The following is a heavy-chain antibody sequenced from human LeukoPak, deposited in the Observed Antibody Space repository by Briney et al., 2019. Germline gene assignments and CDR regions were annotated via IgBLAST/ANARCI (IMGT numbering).Heavy chain of an antibody. CDR2: IYHSGST. V-gene: IGHV4-30-2*01. D-gene: IGHD3-22*01. Sequence: SETLSLTCTVSGGSISSGGYYWSWIRQPPGKGLEWIGYIYHSGSTYYNPSLKSRVTISVDRSKNQFSLKLSSVTAADTAVYYCARGDSSGPDAFDIWGQGTMVTVSS. CDR3: ARGDSSGPDAFDI. CDR1: GGSISSGGYY. J-gene: IGHJ3*02.